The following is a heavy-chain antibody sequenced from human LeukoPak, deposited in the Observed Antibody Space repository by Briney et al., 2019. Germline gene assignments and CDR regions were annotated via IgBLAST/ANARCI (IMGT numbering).Heavy chain of an antibody. J-gene: IGHJ4*02. CDR3: ARGLFRAVAGLFDY. D-gene: IGHD6-19*01. Sequence: SQTLSLTCTVSGGSISSGGYYWSWIRQPAGKGLEWIGRIYTSGSTNYNPSLKSRVTISVDTSKNQFSLKLSSVTAADTAVYYCARGLFRAVAGLFDYWGQGTLVTVSS. CDR1: GGSISSGGYY. V-gene: IGHV4-61*02. CDR2: IYTSGST.